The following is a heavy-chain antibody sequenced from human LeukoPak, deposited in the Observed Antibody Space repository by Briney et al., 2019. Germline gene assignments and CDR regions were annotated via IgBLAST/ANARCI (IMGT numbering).Heavy chain of an antibody. V-gene: IGHV4-4*07. D-gene: IGHD1-26*01. J-gene: IGHJ5*02. Sequence: SETLSLTCTVSGDSIGSNYWSWIRQPAGKGLAWIGRIYPSGSNYNPSLKSRVTISVDKSKNQFSLKLISVTAADTAMYYCAKSSGSYRPWGQGTLVTVYS. CDR3: AKSSGSYRP. CDR2: IYPSGS. CDR1: GDSIGSNY.